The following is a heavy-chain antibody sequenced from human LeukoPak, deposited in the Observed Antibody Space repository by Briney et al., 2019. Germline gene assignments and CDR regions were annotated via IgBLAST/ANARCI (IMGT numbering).Heavy chain of an antibody. J-gene: IGHJ4*02. D-gene: IGHD3-3*01. CDR1: GFTFSSYW. CDR3: ARDQYDTWSRRGNFDS. V-gene: IGHV3-7*03. CDR2: IKQDGSEK. Sequence: GGSLRLSCAASGFTFSSYWMSWVRQAPGKGLEWVANIKQDGSEKNYVDSVKGRFTISRDNTKNSLYLQMNSLRVEDTAVFYCARDQYDTWSRRGNFDSWGQGTLVIVSS.